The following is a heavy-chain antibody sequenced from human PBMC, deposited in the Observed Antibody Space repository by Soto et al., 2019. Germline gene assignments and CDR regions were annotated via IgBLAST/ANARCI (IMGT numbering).Heavy chain of an antibody. CDR3: ARRWSFGDFGGSAFDI. CDR2: ISSSGRNT. J-gene: IGHJ3*02. D-gene: IGHD4-17*01. Sequence: QVYLVESGGGLVRPGGSLRLSCAASGFTFSDHYMAWIRQAPGKGLEWVAHISSSGRNTYYADSVKGRFTISRDNAKNILYLQLTTLRAEDSAVFYCARRWSFGDFGGSAFDIWGQGTKVTVSS. CDR1: GFTFSDHY. V-gene: IGHV3-11*01.